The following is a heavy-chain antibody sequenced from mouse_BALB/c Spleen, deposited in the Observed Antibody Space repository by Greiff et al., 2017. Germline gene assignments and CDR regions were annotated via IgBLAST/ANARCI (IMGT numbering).Heavy chain of an antibody. Sequence: VQLKESGPGLVKPSQSLSLTCTVTGYSITSDYAWNWIRQFPRNQLEWMGYISYSGSTSYNPSLKSRISITRDTSKNQFFLQLNSVTTEDTATYYCARGVRRESFAYWGQGTLVTVSA. CDR2: ISYSGST. CDR1: GYSITSDYA. D-gene: IGHD2-14*01. V-gene: IGHV3-2*02. J-gene: IGHJ3*01. CDR3: ARGVRRESFAY.